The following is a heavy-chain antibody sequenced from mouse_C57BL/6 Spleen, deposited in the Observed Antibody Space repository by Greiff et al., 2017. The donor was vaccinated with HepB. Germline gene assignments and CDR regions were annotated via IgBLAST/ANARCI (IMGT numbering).Heavy chain of an antibody. CDR1: GYTFTDYE. J-gene: IGHJ4*01. Sequence: VKLMESGAELVRPGASVTLSCKASGYTFTDYEMHWVKQTPVHGLEWIGAIDPETGGTAYNQKFKGKAILSADKSSSTAYMALRRLTSEDSAVSYCTRSYGSSCYYAMDYWGQGTSVTVSS. D-gene: IGHD1-1*01. CDR2: IDPETGGT. CDR3: TRSYGSSCYYAMDY. V-gene: IGHV1-15*01.